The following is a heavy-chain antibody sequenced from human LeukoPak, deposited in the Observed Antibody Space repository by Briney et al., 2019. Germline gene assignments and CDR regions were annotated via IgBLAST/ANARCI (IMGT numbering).Heavy chain of an antibody. CDR3: ASSVWFGEFDDAFDI. CDR1: GYTFTSYY. D-gene: IGHD3-10*01. V-gene: IGHV1-8*02. J-gene: IGHJ3*02. CDR2: MNPNSGNT. Sequence: ASVKVSCKASGYTFTSYYMHWVRQATGQGLEWMGWMNPNSGNTGYAQKFQGRVTMTRNTSISTAYMELSSLRSEDTAVYYCASSVWFGEFDDAFDIWGQGTMVTVSS.